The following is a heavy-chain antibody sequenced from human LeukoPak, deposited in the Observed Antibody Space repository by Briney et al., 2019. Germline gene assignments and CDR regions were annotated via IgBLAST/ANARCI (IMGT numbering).Heavy chain of an antibody. J-gene: IGHJ5*02. CDR2: LYHSGTI. CDR3: ARDRELAALDP. Sequence: SQTLSLTCTVSGGSISSGGYYWSWIRQPPGKGLEWIGGLYHSGTIYYNPSLKSRVTISADKSKNHFSLKLTSVTAADTAVYYCARDRELAALDPWGQGTLVIVSS. D-gene: IGHD1-26*01. V-gene: IGHV4-30-2*01. CDR1: GGSISSGGYY.